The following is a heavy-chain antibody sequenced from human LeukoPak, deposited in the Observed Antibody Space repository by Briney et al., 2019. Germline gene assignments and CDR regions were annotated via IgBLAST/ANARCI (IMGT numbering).Heavy chain of an antibody. Sequence: GGSLRLSCAASGFTFSGYGMSWVRQAPGKGLEWVSAISGSGGSTYYADSVKGRFTISRDNSKNTLYLQMNSLRAEDTAVYYCAKEGGYSYGYPFDYWGQGTLVTVSS. CDR2: ISGSGGST. V-gene: IGHV3-23*01. CDR3: AKEGGYSYGYPFDY. J-gene: IGHJ4*02. D-gene: IGHD5-18*01. CDR1: GFTFSGYG.